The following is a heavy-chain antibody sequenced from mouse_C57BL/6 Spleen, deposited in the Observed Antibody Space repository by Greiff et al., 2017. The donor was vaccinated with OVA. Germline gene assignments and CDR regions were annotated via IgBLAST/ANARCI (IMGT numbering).Heavy chain of an antibody. Sequence: VKLMESGAELVKPGASVKISCKASGYAFSSYWMNWVKQRPGKGLEWIGQLYPGDGATNYNGKFKGKATLTADKSSSTAYMQLSSLTSEDSAVYFCARSHYYSNYFDYWGQGTTLTVSS. CDR3: ARSHYYSNYFDY. CDR2: LYPGDGAT. V-gene: IGHV1-80*01. CDR1: GYAFSSYW. J-gene: IGHJ2*01. D-gene: IGHD2-5*01.